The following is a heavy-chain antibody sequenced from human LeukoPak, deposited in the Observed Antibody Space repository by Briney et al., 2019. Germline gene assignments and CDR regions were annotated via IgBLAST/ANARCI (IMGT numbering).Heavy chain of an antibody. CDR1: GFTLSDYY. V-gene: IGHV3-11*01. Sequence: GGSLRLSCAASGFTLSDYYMRWIRQAPGKGLESVSYISSSGNTIYYADSVQGRFTISRDNAKNLLYLQMNSLRAEDTALYHCARTRGSYFRDAFDIWGQGIMVTVSS. CDR3: ARTRGSYFRDAFDI. D-gene: IGHD1-26*01. CDR2: ISSSGNTI. J-gene: IGHJ3*02.